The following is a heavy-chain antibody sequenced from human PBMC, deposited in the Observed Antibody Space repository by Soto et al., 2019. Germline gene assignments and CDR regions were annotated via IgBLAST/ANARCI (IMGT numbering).Heavy chain of an antibody. Sequence: QVQLVESGGGVVQPGRSLRLSCAASGFTFSSYGMHWVRQAPGKGLEWVAVISYDGSNKYYADSVKGRFTISRDNSKNTLYLQMNSLRAEDTAVYYCAKELAENYYDSSGFDYWGQGTLVTVSS. CDR1: GFTFSSYG. CDR2: ISYDGSNK. J-gene: IGHJ4*02. CDR3: AKELAENYYDSSGFDY. D-gene: IGHD3-22*01. V-gene: IGHV3-30*18.